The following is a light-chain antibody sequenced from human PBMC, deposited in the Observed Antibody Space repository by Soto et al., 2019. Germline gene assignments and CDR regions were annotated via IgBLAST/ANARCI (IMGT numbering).Light chain of an antibody. Sequence: DIQMTQSPSTLSASVGDRVTITCRASQSISTLLAWYQQKPVKAPNLLIYDSSNLESGVPSRFSGSGSGTEFTLTSPSLQADDFATYYCLQYNTHYQTFGQGTKGEI. J-gene: IGKJ1*01. CDR2: DSS. V-gene: IGKV1-5*01. CDR1: QSISTL. CDR3: LQYNTHYQT.